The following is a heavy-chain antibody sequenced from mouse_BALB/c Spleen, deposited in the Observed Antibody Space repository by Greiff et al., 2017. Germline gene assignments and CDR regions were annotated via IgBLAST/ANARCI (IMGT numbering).Heavy chain of an antibody. D-gene: IGHD2-4*01. Sequence: EVKLQESGAELVKPGASVKLSCTASGFNIKDTYMHWVKQRPEQGLEWIGRIDPANGNTKYDPKFQGKATITADTSSNTAYLQLSSLTSEDTAVYYYARMITTPYWYFDVWGAGTTVTVSA. CDR2: IDPANGNT. J-gene: IGHJ1*01. V-gene: IGHV14-3*02. CDR1: GFNIKDTY. CDR3: ARMITTPYWYFDV.